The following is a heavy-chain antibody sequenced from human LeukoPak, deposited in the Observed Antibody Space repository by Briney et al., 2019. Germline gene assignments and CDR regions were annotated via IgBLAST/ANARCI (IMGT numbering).Heavy chain of an antibody. Sequence: APVKVSCKASGYTFTGYYMHWVRQAPGHGREWMGRINPNSGGTNYAPKFQGRVTMTRDTSISTAYMELSRLRSDDTAVYYCARDDDSSGYAFDIWGQGTMVTVSS. V-gene: IGHV1-2*06. CDR3: ARDDDSSGYAFDI. CDR2: INPNSGGT. J-gene: IGHJ3*02. D-gene: IGHD3-22*01. CDR1: GYTFTGYY.